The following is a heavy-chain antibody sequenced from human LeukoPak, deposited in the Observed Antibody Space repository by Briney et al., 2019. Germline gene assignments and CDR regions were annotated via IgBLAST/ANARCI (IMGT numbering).Heavy chain of an antibody. J-gene: IGHJ4*02. CDR1: GYTFTGYY. D-gene: IGHD2-15*01. CDR3: ARRIKADRGDYFDY. V-gene: IGHV1-2*02. CDR2: VNPNSGDT. Sequence: ASVKVSCKASGYTFTGYYMRWVRQAPGQGPEWMGWVNPNSGDTKYAQNFQGRVTMTSDRSISTAYMELSWVTSDDTALYYCARRIKADRGDYFDYWGQGTLVTVSS.